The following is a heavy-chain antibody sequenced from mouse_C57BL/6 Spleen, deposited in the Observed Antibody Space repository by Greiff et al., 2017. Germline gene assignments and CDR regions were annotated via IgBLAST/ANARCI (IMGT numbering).Heavy chain of an antibody. D-gene: IGHD1-1*01. CDR1: GYSFTGYY. V-gene: IGHV1-42*01. CDR2: INPSTGGT. J-gene: IGHJ3*01. CDR3: ARKALITTVVGRAWFAY. Sequence: VQLKESGPELVKPGASVKISCKASGYSFTGYYMNWVKQSPEKSLEWIGEINPSTGGTTYNQKFKAKATLTVDKSSSTAYMQLKSLTSEDSAVYYCARKALITTVVGRAWFAYWGQGTLVTVSA.